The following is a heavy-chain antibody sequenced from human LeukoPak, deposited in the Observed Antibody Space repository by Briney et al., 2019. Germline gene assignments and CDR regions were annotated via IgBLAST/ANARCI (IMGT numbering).Heavy chain of an antibody. V-gene: IGHV4-39*07. J-gene: IGHJ3*02. CDR2: IYYTGST. Sequence: SETLSLTCTVSGGSISSSSYYWGWIRQPPGKGLEWIGSIYYTGSTYYNPSLKSRVTISVDTSKNQFSLKLSSVTAADTAVYYCASLTDCSGGSCYSASAFDIWGQGTMVTVSS. CDR1: GGSISSSSYY. CDR3: ASLTDCSGGSCYSASAFDI. D-gene: IGHD2-15*01.